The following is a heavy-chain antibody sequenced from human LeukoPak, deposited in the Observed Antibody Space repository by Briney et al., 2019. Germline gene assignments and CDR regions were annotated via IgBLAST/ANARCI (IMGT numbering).Heavy chain of an antibody. Sequence: SETLSLTCTVSGASISSSSYYWGWIRQPPGKGLEWIGSIYYSGSTYYNPSLKRRCTRSVETSQNQCSLTLSSVAAADTAVYYCARLSLDAFDIWGQGTMATVSS. CDR3: ARLSLDAFDI. CDR2: IYYSGST. J-gene: IGHJ3*02. V-gene: IGHV4-39*01. CDR1: GASISSSSYY.